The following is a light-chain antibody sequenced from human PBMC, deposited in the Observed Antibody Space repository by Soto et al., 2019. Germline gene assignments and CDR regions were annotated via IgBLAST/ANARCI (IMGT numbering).Light chain of an antibody. Sequence: DIQMTQSPSSLSASVGDRVTITCRASQSISTYLNWYQQKPGKAPNLLIYAASSLRSGVPSRFSSSGSGTDFTLTISSLQPEDFATYYCQQSYSTPRTFGQGTRVDIK. V-gene: IGKV1-39*01. J-gene: IGKJ1*01. CDR2: AAS. CDR3: QQSYSTPRT. CDR1: QSISTY.